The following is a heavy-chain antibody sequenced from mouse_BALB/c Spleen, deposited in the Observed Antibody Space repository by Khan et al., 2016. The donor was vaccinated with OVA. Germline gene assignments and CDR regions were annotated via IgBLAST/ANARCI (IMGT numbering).Heavy chain of an antibody. CDR1: GYTFTSYW. Sequence: QVQLKQSGAELAKPGASVKMSCKASGYTFTSYWMHWVKQRPGQGLEWIGYINPSTGYTDYNQRFKDKATLTADKSSSTAYMQLSSLTSEDSAVYYCANHGSSSAWFTYGGQGTLVTVSA. V-gene: IGHV1-7*01. CDR2: INPSTGYT. J-gene: IGHJ3*01. CDR3: ANHGSSSAWFTY. D-gene: IGHD1-1*01.